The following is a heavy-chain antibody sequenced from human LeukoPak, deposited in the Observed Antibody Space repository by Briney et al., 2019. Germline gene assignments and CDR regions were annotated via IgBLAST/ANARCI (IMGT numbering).Heavy chain of an antibody. J-gene: IGHJ4*02. D-gene: IGHD1-26*01. CDR2: MNPNSGNT. Sequence: ASVKVSCKASGYTFTSYDINWVRQATGQGLEWMGWMNPNSGNTNYAQKLQGRVTMTTDTSTSTAYMELRSLRSDDTAVYYCASSSVGAPLDYWGQGTLVTVSS. CDR3: ASSSVGAPLDY. CDR1: GYTFTSYD. V-gene: IGHV1-18*01.